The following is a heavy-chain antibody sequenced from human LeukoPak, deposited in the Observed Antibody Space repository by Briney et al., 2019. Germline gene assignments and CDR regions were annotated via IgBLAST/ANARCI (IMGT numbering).Heavy chain of an antibody. CDR2: IHGSGGST. CDR3: AKSPHPVWSGDY. D-gene: IGHD3-3*01. Sequence: GGSLRLSCAASGFTFRSYAMSWVRQAPGRGLEWVSAIHGSGGSTYYVDSVKGRFTISRDNSKNTLYLQMNSLRAEDTAVYYCAKSPHPVWSGDYWGQGTLVTVSS. CDR1: GFTFRSYA. V-gene: IGHV3-23*01. J-gene: IGHJ4*02.